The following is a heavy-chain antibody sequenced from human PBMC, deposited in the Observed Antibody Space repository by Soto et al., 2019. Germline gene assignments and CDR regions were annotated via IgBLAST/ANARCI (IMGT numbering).Heavy chain of an antibody. V-gene: IGHV4-39*01. CDR2: IYYSGST. D-gene: IGHD5-12*01. J-gene: IGHJ4*02. Sequence: QLQLQESGPGLVKPSETLSLTCTVSGGSISSSSYYWGWIRQPPGKGLEWIGSIYYSGSTYYNPSLNSRVTISVDTAKNQFYRKLSSVTAEDTAVYYCAPGEGYNFHYWGQGTLVTVSS. CDR1: GGSISSSSYY. CDR3: APGEGYNFHY.